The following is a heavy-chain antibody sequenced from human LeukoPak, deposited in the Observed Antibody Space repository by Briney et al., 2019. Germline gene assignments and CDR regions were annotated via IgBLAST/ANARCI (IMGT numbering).Heavy chain of an antibody. J-gene: IGHJ4*02. CDR1: GITFRTYG. D-gene: IGHD3-16*01. CDR3: ARGGGPDYFDY. Sequence: GRPLRLSCAASGITFRTYGMHWVRQTPGKGLEWVALIWYDGGNEYYADSVKGRFTIFRDNSKNTVFLQMNSLRAEDTAVYYCARGGGPDYFDYWGQGTLVTVSS. V-gene: IGHV3-33*01. CDR2: IWYDGGNE.